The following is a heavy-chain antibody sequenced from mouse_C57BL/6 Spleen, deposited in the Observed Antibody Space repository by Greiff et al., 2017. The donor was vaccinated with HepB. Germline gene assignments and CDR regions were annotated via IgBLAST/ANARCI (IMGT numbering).Heavy chain of an antibody. J-gene: IGHJ3*01. V-gene: IGHV5-4*01. CDR1: GFTFSSYA. D-gene: IGHD4-1*01. CDR2: ISDGGSYT. CDR3: ARDRGWERCAY. Sequence: EVQGVESGGGLVKPGGSLKLSCAASGFTFSSYAMSWVRQTPEKRLEWVATISDGGSYTYYPDNVKGRFTISRDNAKNNLYLQMSHLKSEDTAMYYCARDRGWERCAYWGQGTLVTVSA.